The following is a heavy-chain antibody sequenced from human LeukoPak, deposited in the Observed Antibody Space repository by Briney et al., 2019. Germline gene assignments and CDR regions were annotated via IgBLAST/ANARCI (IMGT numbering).Heavy chain of an antibody. V-gene: IGHV3-33*01. D-gene: IGHD1-26*01. Sequence: GRSLILSCAASGLNFRNYGMHWVRQAPAKGLEWVAVIWYDGSNQYYVDSVKGRFTVSKDNAKNMLYLQMNSLRAEDTAVYYCATDRNGGKYYDYWGQGTLVTVSS. CDR1: GLNFRNYG. CDR3: ATDRNGGKYYDY. CDR2: IWYDGSNQ. J-gene: IGHJ4*02.